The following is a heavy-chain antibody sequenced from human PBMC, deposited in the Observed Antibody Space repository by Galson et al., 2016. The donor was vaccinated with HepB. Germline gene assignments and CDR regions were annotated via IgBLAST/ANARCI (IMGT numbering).Heavy chain of an antibody. J-gene: IGHJ4*02. V-gene: IGHV5-51*01. CDR1: GYSFTSYW. CDR2: IYPGDSDT. Sequence: QSGAEVKKPGESLQISCPGSGYSFTSYWIAWVRQMPGEGLEWMGIIYPGDSDTRYSPSFQGQITISADKSITTAYLQWTSLKASDTAMYYCAKTATSTGREFDSWGQGTLVTVSS. D-gene: IGHD1-14*01. CDR3: AKTATSTGREFDS.